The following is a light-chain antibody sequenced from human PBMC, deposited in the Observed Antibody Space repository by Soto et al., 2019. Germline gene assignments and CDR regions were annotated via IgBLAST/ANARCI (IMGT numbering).Light chain of an antibody. Sequence: TQSSQSPSSLSASVGDRVTITCQASQNINNYLNWYQQKPGRAPKLLIYDASNLEAGVPSRFRGSGSGTDFTFTISRLQPEDIATYYCQRYENPPTFGQGTRLEIK. CDR1: QNINNY. CDR3: QRYENPPT. V-gene: IGKV1-33*01. CDR2: DAS. J-gene: IGKJ5*01.